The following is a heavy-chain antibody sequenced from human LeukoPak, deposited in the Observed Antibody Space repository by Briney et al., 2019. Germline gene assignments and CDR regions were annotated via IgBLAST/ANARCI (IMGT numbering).Heavy chain of an antibody. CDR1: GFTFSRYA. Sequence: GGSLRLSCAASGFTFSRYAMSWVRQAPGKGLEWVSAISGSGGSTYYPDSVEGRFTISRDNSKNTLYLQMNSLRAEDTAIYYCAKDHPRQGVTAHTPFDYWGQGTLVTVSS. V-gene: IGHV3-23*01. CDR2: ISGSGGST. D-gene: IGHD2-15*01. J-gene: IGHJ4*02. CDR3: AKDHPRQGVTAHTPFDY.